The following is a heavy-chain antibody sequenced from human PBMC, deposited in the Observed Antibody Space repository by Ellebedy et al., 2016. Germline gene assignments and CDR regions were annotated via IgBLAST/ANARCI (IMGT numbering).Heavy chain of an antibody. J-gene: IGHJ5*02. Sequence: SETLSLTCTISGGSISSSSYYWGWIRQPPGKGLEWIGSIYYSGSTYYNPSLKSRVTISVDTSKNQFSLKLSSVTAADTAVYYCARRSYYDSSGYHWGQGTLVTVSS. CDR1: GGSISSSSYY. CDR2: IYYSGST. V-gene: IGHV4-39*01. CDR3: ARRSYYDSSGYH. D-gene: IGHD3-22*01.